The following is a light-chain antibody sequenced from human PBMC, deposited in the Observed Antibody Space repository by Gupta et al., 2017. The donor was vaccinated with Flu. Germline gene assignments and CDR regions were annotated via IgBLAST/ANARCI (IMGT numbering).Light chain of an antibody. CDR1: QSVGNY. CDR3: QQRANGHLLLT. V-gene: IGKV3-11*01. CDR2: DAS. J-gene: IGKJ4*01. Sequence: EIVLTQSPTTLSLSPGERATLSCRASQSVGNYLAWYQQRPGQAPRLLIYDASNRATDITARFSGSGDGTDFTLTISSREPEDFAVYYCQQRANGHLLLTFGGGTKVEIK.